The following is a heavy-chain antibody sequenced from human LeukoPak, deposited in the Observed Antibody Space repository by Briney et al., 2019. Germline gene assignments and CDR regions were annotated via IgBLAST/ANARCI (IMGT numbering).Heavy chain of an antibody. CDR1: GGSISRRSYY. D-gene: IGHD4-17*01. V-gene: IGHV4-39*07. Sequence: SETLSLTCTVSGGSISRRSYYWGWIRQPPGKGLEGSGSIYYSGSTYYNPSLKSRFPISVHTSKNHFYLKLSYVTATDTAVYYCARHLYGDYANFDYWGQGTLVTVSS. CDR3: ARHLYGDYANFDY. J-gene: IGHJ4*02. CDR2: IYYSGST.